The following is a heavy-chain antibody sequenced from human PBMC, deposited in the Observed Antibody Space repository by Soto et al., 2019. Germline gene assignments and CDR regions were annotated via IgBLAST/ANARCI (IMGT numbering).Heavy chain of an antibody. V-gene: IGHV3-23*01. D-gene: IGHD3-10*01. J-gene: IGHJ5*02. Sequence: GGSLRLSCAASGFTFSSYAMSWVRQAPGKGLEWVSAISGSGGSTYYADSVKGRFTIPRDNSKNTLYLQMNSLRAEDTAVYYCAKVAMVRGVIQAATWFDPWGQGTLVTVSS. CDR2: ISGSGGST. CDR1: GFTFSSYA. CDR3: AKVAMVRGVIQAATWFDP.